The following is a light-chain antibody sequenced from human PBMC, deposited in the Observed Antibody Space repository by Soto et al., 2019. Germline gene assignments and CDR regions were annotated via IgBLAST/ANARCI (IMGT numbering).Light chain of an antibody. V-gene: IGKV3-20*01. CDR3: QHYGSSPPIT. CDR1: QTVSSNH. J-gene: IGKJ5*01. CDR2: GAS. Sequence: EVVLTQSPGTLSLSPGERATLSCRASQTVSSNHLIWYQQKPGQAPTLLIYGASSRATGIPDRFSGSASGKDFTLTISKLEPEDFAVYYCQHYGSSPPITFGQGTRLEIK.